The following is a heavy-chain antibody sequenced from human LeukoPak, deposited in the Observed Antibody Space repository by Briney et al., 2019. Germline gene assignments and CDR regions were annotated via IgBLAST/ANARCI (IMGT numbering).Heavy chain of an antibody. J-gene: IGHJ3*02. Sequence: ASVKVSCKASGYTFTSYDINWVRQATGRGLEWMGWMNPNSGNTGYAQKFQGRVTMTRNTSISTAYMELSSLRSEDTAVYYCARGLYDSSGSTAFDIWGQGTMVTVSS. CDR2: MNPNSGNT. CDR3: ARGLYDSSGSTAFDI. D-gene: IGHD3-22*01. V-gene: IGHV1-8*01. CDR1: GYTFTSYD.